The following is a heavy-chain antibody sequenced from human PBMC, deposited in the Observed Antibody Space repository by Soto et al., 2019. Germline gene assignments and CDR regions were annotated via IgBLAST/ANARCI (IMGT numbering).Heavy chain of an antibody. D-gene: IGHD2-15*01. V-gene: IGHV4-31*03. CDR1: GGSISSGGYY. J-gene: IGHJ6*02. Sequence: PSETLSLTCTVSGGSISSGGYYWSWIRQHPGKGLEWIGYIYYSGLTYYNPSLKSRVTLSVDTSKNQFSVRLNSLTASDTAVYYCAPLSVSLSGPYGIHVWGQGTTVTVSS. CDR2: IYYSGLT. CDR3: APLSVSLSGPYGIHV.